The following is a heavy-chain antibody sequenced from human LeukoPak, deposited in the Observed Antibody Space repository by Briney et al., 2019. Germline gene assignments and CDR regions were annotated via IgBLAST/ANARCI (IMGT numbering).Heavy chain of an antibody. J-gene: IGHJ3*02. D-gene: IGHD3-10*01. CDR1: GGTFSSYA. Sequence: GASVKVSCKASGGTFSSYAISWVRQAPGQGLEWRGGIIPIFGTANYAQKFQGRVTITGDESTSTAYMELSSLRSEDTAVYYCARGLRFRELNDAFDIWGQGTMVTVSS. V-gene: IGHV1-69*13. CDR2: IIPIFGTA. CDR3: ARGLRFRELNDAFDI.